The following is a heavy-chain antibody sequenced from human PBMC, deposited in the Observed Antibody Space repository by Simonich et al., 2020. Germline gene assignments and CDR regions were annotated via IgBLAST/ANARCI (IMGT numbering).Heavy chain of an antibody. CDR1: GYTFTGYY. Sequence: QVQLVQSGAEVKKPGASVKVSCKASGYTFTGYYMHWVRPAPGQGLEGMGRLNPNSGGKNYAQKFQGRFTMTRDTSISTAYMELSRLRSDDTAVYYCARNGLVGILKAFDIWGQGTMVTVSS. CDR2: LNPNSGGK. J-gene: IGHJ3*02. CDR3: ARNGLVGILKAFDI. D-gene: IGHD2-21*01. V-gene: IGHV1-2*02.